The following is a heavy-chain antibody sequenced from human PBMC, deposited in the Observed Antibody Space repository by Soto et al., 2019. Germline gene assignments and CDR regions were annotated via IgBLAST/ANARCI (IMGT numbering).Heavy chain of an antibody. V-gene: IGHV4-31*03. CDR3: ERKAYSIFYYFDK. CDR2: IFYTGTT. J-gene: IGHJ4*02. CDR1: GGSISGANNY. Sequence: PSETLSLTCSVSGGSISGANNYWNWIRQHPGKGLEWIGYIFYTGTTYYNPSLKSRVTMSVDTSENKFSLKLTSVTAADTAVYYCERKAYSIFYYFDKWGQGTLVTVSS. D-gene: IGHD4-4*01.